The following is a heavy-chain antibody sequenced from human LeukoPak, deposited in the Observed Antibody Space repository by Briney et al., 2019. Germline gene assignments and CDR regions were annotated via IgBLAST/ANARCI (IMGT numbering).Heavy chain of an antibody. CDR1: GGSISSYY. CDR3: ARPRGYSSGWYSY. V-gene: IGHV4-34*01. J-gene: IGHJ4*02. D-gene: IGHD6-19*01. CDR2: INHSGST. Sequence: SETLSLTCTVSGGSISSYYWSWIRQPPGKGLEWIGEINHSGSTNYNPSLKSRVTISVDTSKNQFSLKLSSVTAADTAVYYCARPRGYSSGWYSYWGQGTLVTVSS.